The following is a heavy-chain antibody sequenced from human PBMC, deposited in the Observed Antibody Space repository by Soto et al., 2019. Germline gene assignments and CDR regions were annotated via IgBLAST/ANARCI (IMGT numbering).Heavy chain of an antibody. V-gene: IGHV4-30-4*01. CDR1: GGSVNTGDNY. J-gene: IGHJ6*02. CDR2: IYHTGNT. Sequence: HVQLHQSGPRLVKPSQTLSLECSVIGGSVNTGDNYWSWVRQSPGRGLEWIGYIYHTGNTFYNPALENRVTMSVDASKNQFYLTLPSVTAADTAVYFCAREPLDGMDVWGQGTNVTVSS. CDR3: AREPLDGMDV.